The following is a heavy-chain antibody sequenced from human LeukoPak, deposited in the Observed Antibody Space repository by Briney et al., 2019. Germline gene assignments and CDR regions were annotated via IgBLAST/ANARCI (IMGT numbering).Heavy chain of an antibody. CDR2: ISYDGSNK. J-gene: IGHJ3*02. V-gene: IGHV3-30*18. D-gene: IGHD3-10*01. Sequence: GGSLRLSCAASGFTFSSYGMHWVRQAPGKGLEWMAVISYDGSNKYYADSVKGRFTISRDNSKNTLNLQMNSLRAEDTAVYYCAKILYYYGSGIFGAFDIWGQGTMVTVSS. CDR1: GFTFSSYG. CDR3: AKILYYYGSGIFGAFDI.